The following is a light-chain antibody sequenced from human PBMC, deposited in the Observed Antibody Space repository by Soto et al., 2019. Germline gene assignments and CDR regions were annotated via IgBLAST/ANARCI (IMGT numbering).Light chain of an antibody. Sequence: DIQMTQSPYTLSASVGDRVTITCRASQGINIFLAWFQQKPGKAPNLLISAASTLQSGVPSRFSGSGSETEFTLTITSLQPEDSATYYCKQRNRYPRTVGQGTKVDIK. V-gene: IGKV1-9*01. J-gene: IGKJ2*01. CDR2: AAS. CDR3: KQRNRYPRT. CDR1: QGINIF.